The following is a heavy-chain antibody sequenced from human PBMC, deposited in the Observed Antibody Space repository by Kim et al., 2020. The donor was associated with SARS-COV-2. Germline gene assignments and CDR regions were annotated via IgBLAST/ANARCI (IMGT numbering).Heavy chain of an antibody. CDR3: ARIYSSGYRKVWFDP. Sequence: QKCQGRVTITADESTSTAYMELSSLRSEETAVYYCARIYSSGYRKVWFDPWGQGTLVTVSS. J-gene: IGHJ5*02. V-gene: IGHV1-69*01. D-gene: IGHD6-13*01.